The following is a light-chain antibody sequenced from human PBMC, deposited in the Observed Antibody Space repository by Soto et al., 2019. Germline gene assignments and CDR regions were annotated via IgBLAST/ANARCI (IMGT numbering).Light chain of an antibody. J-gene: IGKJ1*01. Sequence: DIQMTQSPSSLSASVGDRVSVTCRASQSISTFLNWYQQRPGEAHKLLIYAASSLQSGVPSRFSGSGSGADFTLTIGSLQPEDFATYYCQQSYTSARTFGQGTKVEVK. CDR1: QSISTF. CDR2: AAS. CDR3: QQSYTSART. V-gene: IGKV1-39*01.